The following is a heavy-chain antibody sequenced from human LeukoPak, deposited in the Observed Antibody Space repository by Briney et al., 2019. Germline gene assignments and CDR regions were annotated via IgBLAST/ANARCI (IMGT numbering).Heavy chain of an antibody. V-gene: IGHV4-59*01. CDR1: GGSISSYY. D-gene: IGHD3-16*02. CDR3: ARLYSRGVIVIFDY. CDR2: IYYSGST. Sequence: SETLSLTCTVSGGSISSYYWSWIRQPPGKGLEWIGYIYYSGSTNYNPSLKSRATISVDTSKNQFSLKLSSVTAADTAVYYCARLYSRGVIVIFDYWGQGTLVTVSS. J-gene: IGHJ4*02.